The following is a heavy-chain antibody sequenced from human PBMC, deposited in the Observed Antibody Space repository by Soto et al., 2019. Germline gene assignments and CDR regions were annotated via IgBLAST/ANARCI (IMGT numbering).Heavy chain of an antibody. V-gene: IGHV4-30-4*01. D-gene: IGHD2-15*01. J-gene: IGHJ4*02. Sequence: QVQLQESGPGLVKPSQTLSLTCTVSGGSISSGDYYWSWIRQPPGKGLEWIGYIYYTGNTYYNPSRKSQQTPAGDTSKHQAPLKLSSVNAADTDVYYRARGNIVVVLAPTHFDHWGQGTLVTVSS. CDR2: IYYTGNT. CDR3: ARGNIVVVLAPTHFDH. CDR1: GGSISSGDYY.